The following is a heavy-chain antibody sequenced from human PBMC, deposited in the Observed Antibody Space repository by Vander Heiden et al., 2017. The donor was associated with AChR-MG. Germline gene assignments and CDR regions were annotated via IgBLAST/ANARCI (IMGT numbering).Heavy chain of an antibody. V-gene: IGHV3-30-3*01. Sequence: QVQLVASGGGVVQPGRSLRLSWAASGFTFCSYAMHWVRQAPGKGLEWVAVISYDGSNKYYADSVKGRFTISRDNSKNTLYLQMNSLRAEDTAVYYCARDTLPVWGQGTMVTVSS. CDR3: ARDTLPV. CDR1: GFTFCSYA. CDR2: ISYDGSNK. J-gene: IGHJ3*01.